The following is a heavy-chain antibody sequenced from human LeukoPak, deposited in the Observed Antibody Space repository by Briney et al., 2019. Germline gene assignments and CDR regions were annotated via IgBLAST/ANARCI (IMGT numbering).Heavy chain of an antibody. J-gene: IGHJ4*02. Sequence: PGGSLRLSCAASGFTFSSFCMTWARQAPGKGLEWVANIKRDGSEKYYVESVKGRFTISRDNAKNSLYLQMNSLRAEDTAVYYCARAEYISSWGGDFDYWGLGTLVTVSS. CDR2: IKRDGSEK. D-gene: IGHD6-13*01. CDR3: ARAEYISSWGGDFDY. CDR1: GFTFSSFC. V-gene: IGHV3-7*01.